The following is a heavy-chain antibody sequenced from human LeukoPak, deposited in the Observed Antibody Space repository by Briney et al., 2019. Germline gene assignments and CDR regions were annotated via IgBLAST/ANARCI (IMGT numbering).Heavy chain of an antibody. J-gene: IGHJ5*02. D-gene: IGHD6-13*01. CDR1: GFTFSSYS. CDR2: ISSSSSYI. V-gene: IGHV3-21*01. CDR3: ARDESSSSWYH. Sequence: GGSLRLSCAASGFTFSSYSMNWVRQAPGKGLEWVSSISSSSSYIYYADSEKGRFTISRDNAKNSLYLQMNSLRAEDTAVYYCARDESSSSWYHWGQGTLVTVSS.